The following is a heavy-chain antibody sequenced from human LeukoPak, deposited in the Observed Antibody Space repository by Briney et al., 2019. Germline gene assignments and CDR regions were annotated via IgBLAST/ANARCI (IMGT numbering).Heavy chain of an antibody. J-gene: IGHJ4*02. D-gene: IGHD6-19*01. Sequence: ASVKVSCKASGYIFTSYAMIWVRQAPGQGLEWMGWINTNTGNPTYAQGFTGRFVFSLDTSVSTAYLRISSLKAEDTAVYYCARPEGAVAGSPLDYWGQGTLVTVSS. CDR2: INTNTGNP. CDR1: GYIFTSYA. V-gene: IGHV7-4-1*02. CDR3: ARPEGAVAGSPLDY.